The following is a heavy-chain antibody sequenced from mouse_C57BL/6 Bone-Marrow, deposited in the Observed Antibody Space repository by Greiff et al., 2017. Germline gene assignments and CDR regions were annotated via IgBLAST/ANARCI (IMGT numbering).Heavy chain of an antibody. V-gene: IGHV1-26*01. J-gene: IGHJ2*01. CDR2: INPNNGGT. D-gene: IGHD1-1*01. Sequence: EVQLQQSGPELVKPGASVKISCKASGYTFTDYYMNWVKQSHGKSLEWIGDINPNNGGTSYNQKFKGKATLTVDKSSSTAYMELRSLTSEDSAVYYCARLLRYPYFDYWGQGTTLTVSS. CDR1: GYTFTDYY. CDR3: ARLLRYPYFDY.